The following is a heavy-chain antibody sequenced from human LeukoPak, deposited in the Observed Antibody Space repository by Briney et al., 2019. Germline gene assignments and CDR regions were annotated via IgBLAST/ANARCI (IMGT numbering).Heavy chain of an antibody. D-gene: IGHD5/OR15-5a*01. J-gene: IGHJ4*02. CDR2: IYYSGST. CDR1: GGSITSYY. Sequence: SETLSLTCTVSGGSITSYYWSWIRQPPGKGLEWIGYIYYSGSTNYNPSLKSRVTISVDTSKNQFSLKLSSVTAADTAVYYCARNPASSLYPLEFDYWGQGTLVTVSS. CDR3: ARNPASSLYPLEFDY. V-gene: IGHV4-59*08.